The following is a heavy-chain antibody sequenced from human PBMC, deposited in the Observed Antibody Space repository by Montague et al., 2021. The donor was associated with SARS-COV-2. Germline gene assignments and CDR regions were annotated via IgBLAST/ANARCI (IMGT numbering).Heavy chain of an antibody. CDR1: GVSFSGYY. J-gene: IGHJ2*01. CDR3: TRGPVFSNSWYSLPTLDQRPSWYFDL. Sequence: SETLYLTCAVYGVSFSGYYWSWIRQAPGKGLEWIGEITHSGRTNXNPSLRSRVTISVDTSTNLFSLYLNSVTAAETAVYYCTRGPVFSNSWYSLPTLDQRPSWYFDLWGRGTLVIVSS. V-gene: IGHV4-34*01. CDR2: ITHSGRT. D-gene: IGHD6-13*01.